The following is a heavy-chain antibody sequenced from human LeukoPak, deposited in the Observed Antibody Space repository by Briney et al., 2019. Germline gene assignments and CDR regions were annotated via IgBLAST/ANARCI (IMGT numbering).Heavy chain of an antibody. J-gene: IGHJ4*02. V-gene: IGHV3-23*01. CDR3: TKAVSEYSSSSWDY. Sequence: GGSLRLSCAASGFTFSTCAMSWVRQAPGKGLEWVSTITYSGGNTHYADSVKGRFTIPRDNSKNTLYLQMNSLRAEDTAVYYCTKAVSEYSSSSWDYWGQGTLVTVSS. D-gene: IGHD6-6*01. CDR2: ITYSGGNT. CDR1: GFTFSTCA.